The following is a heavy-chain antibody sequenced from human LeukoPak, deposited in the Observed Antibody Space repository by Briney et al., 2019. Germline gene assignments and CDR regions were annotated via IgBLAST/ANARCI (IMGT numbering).Heavy chain of an antibody. Sequence: ASVTVSCKASGGTFSSYAISWVRQAPGQGLEWMGGIIPIFGTANYAQKFQGRVTITADESTSTAYMELSSLRSEDTAVYYCARLAYGDFPFDYWGQGTLVTVSS. D-gene: IGHD4-17*01. CDR2: IIPIFGTA. V-gene: IGHV1-69*01. CDR3: ARLAYGDFPFDY. CDR1: GGTFSSYA. J-gene: IGHJ4*02.